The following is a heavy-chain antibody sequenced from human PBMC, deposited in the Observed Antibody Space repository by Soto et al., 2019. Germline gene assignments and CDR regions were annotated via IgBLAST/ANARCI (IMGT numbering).Heavy chain of an antibody. D-gene: IGHD3-16*02. J-gene: IGHJ4*02. CDR3: ARDPAGDYAWGSYPPFDY. CDR1: GYTFTSYG. CDR2: ISAYNANT. Sequence: QVQLVQSGAEVKKHGASVKVSCKASGYTFTSYGISWVRQAPGQGLEWMGWISAYNANTNYAQKLQGRVTMTTDTSTSTAYMEVSSLRSDDTAVYYCARDPAGDYAWGSYPPFDYWGQGTLVTVSS. V-gene: IGHV1-18*01.